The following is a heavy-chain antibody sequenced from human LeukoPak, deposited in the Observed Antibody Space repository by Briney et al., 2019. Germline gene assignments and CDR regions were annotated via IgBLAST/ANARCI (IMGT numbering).Heavy chain of an antibody. CDR1: GFTFSSYS. Sequence: GGSLRLSCAVSGFTFSSYSMNWVRQAPGKGLEWVSSISSSSYIYYADSVKGRFTISRDNAKNSLYLQRNSLRAEDTAVYYCARDVRMPSDYVDYWGQGTLVTVSS. D-gene: IGHD3-10*02. V-gene: IGHV3-21*01. CDR3: ARDVRMPSDYVDY. CDR2: ISSSSYI. J-gene: IGHJ4*02.